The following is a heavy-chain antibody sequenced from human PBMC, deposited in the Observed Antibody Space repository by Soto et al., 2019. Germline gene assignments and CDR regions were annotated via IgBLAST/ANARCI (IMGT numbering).Heavy chain of an antibody. CDR2: ISDGGSNK. Sequence: GGSLRLSCAGSGFHFGSYAMSWVRPAPGKGLEWVSAISDGGSNKYYADSVKGRFTISRDNSKNTLYLQMNSLRAEDTAVYYCAKELNCSSTSCYVVPGGNYYYGMDVWGQGTTVTVSS. CDR1: GFHFGSYA. J-gene: IGHJ6*02. CDR3: AKELNCSSTSCYVVPGGNYYYGMDV. V-gene: IGHV3-23*01. D-gene: IGHD2-2*01.